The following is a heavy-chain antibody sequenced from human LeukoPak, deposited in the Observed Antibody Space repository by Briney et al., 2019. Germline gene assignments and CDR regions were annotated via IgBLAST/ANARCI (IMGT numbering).Heavy chain of an antibody. CDR3: AKDPDCTSGVCYTFFDY. CDR2: ISGSGDIT. J-gene: IGHJ4*02. Sequence: GGSLRLSCAASGFSFYNYGLTWVRQAPGQGLEWVCSISGSGDITHYADSVKGRFTISRDNSKNTLYLQMNSLRAEDTAVYYCAKDPDCTSGVCYTFFDYWGQGTLVTVSS. D-gene: IGHD2-8*01. CDR1: GFSFYNYG. V-gene: IGHV3-23*01.